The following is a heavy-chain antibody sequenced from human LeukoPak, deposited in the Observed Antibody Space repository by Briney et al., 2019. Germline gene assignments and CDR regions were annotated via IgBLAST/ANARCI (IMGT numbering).Heavy chain of an antibody. CDR2: INHSGST. J-gene: IGHJ6*03. Sequence: SETLSLTCAVYGGSFSGYYWSWIRQPPGKGLEWIGEINHSGSTNYNPSRKSRVTISVDTSKNQFSLKLSSVTAADTAVYYCARGRQLPTHYYYYYYMDVWGKGTAVTVSS. CDR3: ARGRQLPTHYYYYYYMDV. CDR1: GGSFSGYY. V-gene: IGHV4-34*01. D-gene: IGHD2-2*01.